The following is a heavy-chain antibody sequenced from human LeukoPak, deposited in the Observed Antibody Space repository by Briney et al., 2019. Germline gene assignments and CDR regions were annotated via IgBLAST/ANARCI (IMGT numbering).Heavy chain of an antibody. CDR3: VRVTSYGKTYFFDC. J-gene: IGHJ4*02. Sequence: PSEPLSLTCAVSGYSISSGYYWGWVWQPPGKGLEWIGNIYHSGSTYYPPSLKSRGTISVDTSKHHFSLRLSRMTAADTAVYYCVRVTSYGKTYFFDCWGQGTLVTVSS. CDR1: GYSISSGYY. CDR2: IYHSGST. D-gene: IGHD5-18*01. V-gene: IGHV4-38-2*01.